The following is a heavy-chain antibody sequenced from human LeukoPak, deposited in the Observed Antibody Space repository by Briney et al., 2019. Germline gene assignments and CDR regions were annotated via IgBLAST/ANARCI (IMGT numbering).Heavy chain of an antibody. Sequence: GGSLRLSCAASGFIFIDYTMNWVRQAPGKGLECVSSITSTGRYIFYADSLKGRFTISRDNAKKSLYLQMNSLRAEDTAVYYCARLRNVGGNPHPFNVWGQGTTVTVSS. CDR3: ARLRNVGGNPHPFNV. CDR1: GFIFIDYT. J-gene: IGHJ3*01. CDR2: ITSTGRYI. D-gene: IGHD4-23*01. V-gene: IGHV3-21*01.